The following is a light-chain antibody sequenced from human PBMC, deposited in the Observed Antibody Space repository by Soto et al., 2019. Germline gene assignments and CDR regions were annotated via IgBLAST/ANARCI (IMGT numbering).Light chain of an antibody. CDR3: QQRSNWPIT. V-gene: IGKV3-11*01. CDR2: DAT. J-gene: IGKJ5*01. Sequence: EIVLTQSPATLSLSPGERATLSCRASQSVSTYLAWYQQKRGQAPRLLIYDATNRATAIPARFSGSGSGTDFTLTISSLEPEDFAVYYCQQRSNWPITFGQGTRLEIK. CDR1: QSVSTY.